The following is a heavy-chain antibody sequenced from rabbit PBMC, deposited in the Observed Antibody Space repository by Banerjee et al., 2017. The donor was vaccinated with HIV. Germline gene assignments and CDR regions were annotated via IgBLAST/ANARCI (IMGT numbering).Heavy chain of an antibody. V-gene: IGHV1S40*01. J-gene: IGHJ6*01. CDR1: GFSFSNKAV. Sequence: QSLEESGGGLVKPEGSLKLSCTASGFSFSNKAVMCWVRQAPGKGLEWIACINAVTGKAVYASWAKGRFTFSKTSSTTVTLQMTSLTAADTATYFCARDGAGGSYFALWGQGTLVTVS. CDR2: INAVTGKA. CDR3: ARDGAGGSYFAL. D-gene: IGHD8-1*01.